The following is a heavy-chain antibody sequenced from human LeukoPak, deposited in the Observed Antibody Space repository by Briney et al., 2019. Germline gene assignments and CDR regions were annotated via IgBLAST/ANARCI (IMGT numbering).Heavy chain of an antibody. Sequence: SETLSLTCTVSGGSISSYYWSWIRQPPGKGLEWIGYIYYSGSTNYNPSLKSRVTISVDTSKNQFSLKLSSVTAADTAVYYCARHVSSSLTFDYWGQGTLVTVSS. CDR3: ARHVSSSLTFDY. CDR1: GGSISSYY. CDR2: IYYSGST. J-gene: IGHJ4*02. D-gene: IGHD2-2*01. V-gene: IGHV4-59*08.